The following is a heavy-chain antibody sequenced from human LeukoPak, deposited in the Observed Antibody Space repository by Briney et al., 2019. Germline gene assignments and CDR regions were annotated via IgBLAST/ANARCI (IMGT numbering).Heavy chain of an antibody. V-gene: IGHV3-23*01. J-gene: IGHJ4*02. CDR1: WIPFSRGA. CDR2: ISGSGAST. Sequence: GSLEPSLAASWIPFSRGAMSLGRPAPGKGVEVVLVISGSGASTYYADSVKGRFTISRDKSKNTLYLQMSSLRAEDTAVYYCAKGSSNWGRLYLDYWGQGTLVTVSS. D-gene: IGHD3-16*01. CDR3: AKGSSNWGRLYLDY.